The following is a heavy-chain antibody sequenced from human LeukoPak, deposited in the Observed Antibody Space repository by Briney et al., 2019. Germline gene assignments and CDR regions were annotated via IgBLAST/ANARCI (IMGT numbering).Heavy chain of an antibody. J-gene: IGHJ4*02. V-gene: IGHV3-48*02. CDR3: ARATYSGSSCFDY. Sequence: GGSLRLSCAASGFTFSSYSMNWVRQAPGKGLEWISYISSSSTTIYYADSVKGRFTISRDNAKNSLYLQMNSLRDEDTAVYCCARATYSGSSCFDYWGQGILVTVSS. CDR1: GFTFSSYS. D-gene: IGHD6-6*01. CDR2: ISSSSTTI.